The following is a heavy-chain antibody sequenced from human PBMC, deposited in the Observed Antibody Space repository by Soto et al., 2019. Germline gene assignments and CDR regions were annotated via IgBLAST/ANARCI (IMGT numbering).Heavy chain of an antibody. D-gene: IGHD2-15*01. J-gene: IGHJ6*02. Sequence: QITLKESGPTPVKPTQTLTLTCTFSGFSLSTSGVGVGWIRQPPGKAMEWLALISWDDDKRYSPSLTSRLTITKDTYKNQVVLTMTNMDPVDTATYYCAHVLVVVAHYGMDVWGQGTTVTLSS. CDR2: ISWDDDK. CDR1: GFSLSTSGVG. CDR3: AHVLVVVAHYGMDV. V-gene: IGHV2-5*02.